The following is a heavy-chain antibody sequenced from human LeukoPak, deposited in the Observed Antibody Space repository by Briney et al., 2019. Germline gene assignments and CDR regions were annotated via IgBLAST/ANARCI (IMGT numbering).Heavy chain of an antibody. CDR2: ITGIGGNT. V-gene: IGHV3-23*01. Sequence: GASLRLSCAASGFTFSNYAMSWVRQAPGKGLEWVSAITGIGGNTYYAHSVKGRFTISRDNSKNTVFLQMNSLSAEDTAVYYCAKWGDYDVLTGYYVSDYWGQGTLVTVSS. D-gene: IGHD3-9*01. CDR3: AKWGDYDVLTGYYVSDY. CDR1: GFTFSNYA. J-gene: IGHJ4*02.